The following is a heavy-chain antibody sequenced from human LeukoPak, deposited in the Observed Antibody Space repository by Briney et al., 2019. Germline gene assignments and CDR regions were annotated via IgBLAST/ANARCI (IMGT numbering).Heavy chain of an antibody. Sequence: PGGSLRPSCAASGFTFSSYDMHWVRQATGKGLEWVSAIGTAGDTYYPGSVKGRFTISRENAKNSLYLQMNSLRAGDTAVYYCARVAAGGYYYGMDVWGKGTTVTVSS. CDR2: IGTAGDT. D-gene: IGHD2-8*02. CDR1: GFTFSSYD. J-gene: IGHJ6*04. CDR3: ARVAAGGYYYGMDV. V-gene: IGHV3-13*01.